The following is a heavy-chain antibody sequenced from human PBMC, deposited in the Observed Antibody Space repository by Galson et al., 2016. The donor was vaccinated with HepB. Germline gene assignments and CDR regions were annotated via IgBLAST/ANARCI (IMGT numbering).Heavy chain of an antibody. CDR2: INWNSGRL. J-gene: IGHJ3*02. V-gene: IGHV3-9*01. Sequence: SLRLSCAASEFTFDDYAMHWVRQAPGKGLGWVSGINWNSGRLAYADSVKGRFTISRDNAKNSLYLQMSSLRVEDTTLYYCAKDFTAIVFGRAFDIWGQGTVVTVSS. CDR3: AKDFTAIVFGRAFDI. CDR1: EFTFDDYA. D-gene: IGHD3-3*01.